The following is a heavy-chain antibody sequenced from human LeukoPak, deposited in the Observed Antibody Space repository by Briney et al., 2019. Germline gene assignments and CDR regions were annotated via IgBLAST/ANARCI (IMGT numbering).Heavy chain of an antibody. J-gene: IGHJ4*02. CDR2: MNPNSGNT. V-gene: IGHV1-8*01. D-gene: IGHD3-16*01. Sequence: ASVKVSCKASGYTFTSSDVNWVRQATGQGLEWMGWMNPNSGNTGYAQKFQGRVTMTRNTSISTAYMELSSLRSEDTAVYYCARVLSRRRPTQDTFAGYWGQGTLVTVSS. CDR1: GYTFTSSD. CDR3: ARVLSRRRPTQDTFAGY.